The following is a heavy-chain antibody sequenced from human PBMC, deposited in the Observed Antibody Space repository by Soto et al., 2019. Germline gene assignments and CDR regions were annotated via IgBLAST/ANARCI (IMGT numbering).Heavy chain of an antibody. CDR1: GGTFSSYA. CDR2: IIPIFGTA. J-gene: IGHJ6*02. D-gene: IGHD3-9*01. CDR3: ASMGSSRGVVLRYFEWSEDYYGMDV. V-gene: IGHV1-69*13. Sequence: ASVKVSCKASGGTFSSYAISWVRQAPGQGLEWMGGIIPIFGTANYAQKFQGRVTITADESTSTAYMELSSLRSEDTAVYYCASMGSSRGVVLRYFEWSEDYYGMDVWGQGPTVTVYS.